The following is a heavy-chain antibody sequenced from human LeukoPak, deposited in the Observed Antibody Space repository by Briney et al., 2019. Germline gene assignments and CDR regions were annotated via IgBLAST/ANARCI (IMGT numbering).Heavy chain of an antibody. V-gene: IGHV3-30-3*01. J-gene: IGHJ4*02. CDR2: ISYDGSNK. CDR1: GFTFSSYA. Sequence: PGGSLRLSCAASGFTFSSYAMHWARQAPGKGLEWVAVISYDGSNKYYADSVKGRFTISRDNSKNTLYLQMNSLRAEDTAVYYCARGEVRTIFGVVTPYYFDYWGQGTLVTVSS. CDR3: ARGEVRTIFGVVTPYYFDY. D-gene: IGHD3-3*01.